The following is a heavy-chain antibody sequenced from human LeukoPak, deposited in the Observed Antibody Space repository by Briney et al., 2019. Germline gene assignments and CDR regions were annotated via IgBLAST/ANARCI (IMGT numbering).Heavy chain of an antibody. CDR3: AKSRGEGIVDAFDI. D-gene: IGHD1-26*01. J-gene: IGHJ3*02. CDR1: GFTFDDYA. CDR2: ISWNSGSI. Sequence: PGRSLRLSCAASGFTFDDYAMHWVRQAPGKGLEGVSGISWNSGSIGYADSVKGRFTISRDNAKNSLYLQMNSLRAEYMALYYCAKSRGEGIVDAFDIWGQGTMVTVSS. V-gene: IGHV3-9*03.